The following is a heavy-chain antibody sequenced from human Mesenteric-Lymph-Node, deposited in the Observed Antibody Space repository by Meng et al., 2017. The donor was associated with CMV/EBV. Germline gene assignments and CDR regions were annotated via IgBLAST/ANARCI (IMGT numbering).Heavy chain of an antibody. Sequence: GGSLRLSCAASGFTFSSYAMHWVRQAPGKGLEWVAVISYDGSNKYYADSVKGRFTISRDNSKNTLYLQMNSLRAEDTAVYYCARQYCGDNSCWGAFDIWGQGTVVTVSS. V-gene: IGHV3-30-3*01. CDR2: ISYDGSNK. J-gene: IGHJ3*02. D-gene: IGHD2-21*01. CDR1: GFTFSSYA. CDR3: ARQYCGDNSCWGAFDI.